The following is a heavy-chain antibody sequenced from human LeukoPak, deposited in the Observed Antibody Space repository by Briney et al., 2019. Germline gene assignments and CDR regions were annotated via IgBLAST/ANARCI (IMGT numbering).Heavy chain of an antibody. CDR2: MSSSGSTI. D-gene: IGHD3-10*02. Sequence: PGGSLRLSCAASGFTFSSYEMNWVRQAPGKGLEWVSYMSSSGSTIYYADSVKGRFTISRDNAKNSLYLQMNSLRAEDTAVYYCAELGITMIGGVWGEGTTVTISS. CDR3: AELGITMIGGV. CDR1: GFTFSSYE. J-gene: IGHJ6*04. V-gene: IGHV3-48*03.